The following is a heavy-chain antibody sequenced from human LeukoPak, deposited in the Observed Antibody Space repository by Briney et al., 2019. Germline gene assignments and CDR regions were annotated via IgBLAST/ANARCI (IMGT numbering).Heavy chain of an antibody. Sequence: PSETLSLTCAVYGGSFSGYYWSWIRQPPGKGLEWIGEINHSGSTNYNPSLKSRATISVDTSKNQFSLKLSSVTAADTAVYYCTSAAGRLNYWGQGTLVTVSS. J-gene: IGHJ4*02. CDR2: INHSGST. CDR1: GGSFSGYY. V-gene: IGHV4-34*01. CDR3: TSAAGRLNY. D-gene: IGHD6-13*01.